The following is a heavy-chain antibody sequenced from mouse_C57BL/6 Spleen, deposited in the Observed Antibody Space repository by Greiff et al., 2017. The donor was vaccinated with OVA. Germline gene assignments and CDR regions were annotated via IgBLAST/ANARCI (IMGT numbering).Heavy chain of an antibody. CDR3: ARHEHDGSSDGDYFDY. CDR2: ISSGGSYT. J-gene: IGHJ2*01. D-gene: IGHD1-1*01. CDR1: GFTFSSYG. V-gene: IGHV5-6*01. Sequence: EVQLVESGGDLVKPGGSLKLSCAASGFTFSSYGMSWVRQTPDKRLEWVATISSGGSYTYYPDSVKGRFTISRDNAKNTLYLQMSSLKSEDTAMYYCARHEHDGSSDGDYFDYWGQGTTLTVSS.